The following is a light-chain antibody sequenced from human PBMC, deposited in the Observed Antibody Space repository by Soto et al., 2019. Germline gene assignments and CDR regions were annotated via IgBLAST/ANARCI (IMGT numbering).Light chain of an antibody. CDR3: CSSAGGFTWV. J-gene: IGLJ3*02. CDR1: SSDV. Sequence: QSALTQHRSVSGYPGQSVTISCTGTSSDVVSWYQQHPGKAPKLIIYYVSQRPSGVPDRFSGSKSGNTASLTISGLHAEDEADYYCCSSAGGFTWVFGGGTKLTVL. V-gene: IGLV2-11*01. CDR2: YVS.